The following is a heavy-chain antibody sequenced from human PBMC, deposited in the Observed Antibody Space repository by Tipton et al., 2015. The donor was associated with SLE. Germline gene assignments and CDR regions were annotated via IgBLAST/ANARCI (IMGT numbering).Heavy chain of an antibody. J-gene: IGHJ4*02. Sequence: SLRLSCDASGFTFRNYNMRWIRQAPGKGLEWVAFISDSDSSIYYADSVKGRFTISRDNAKNSFYLQMDSLRGDDTAVYYCARQRGTWYFDFWGPGTLVSVSS. CDR1: GFTFRNYN. CDR3: ARQRGTWYFDF. D-gene: IGHD6-25*01. CDR2: ISDSDSSI. V-gene: IGHV3-11*04.